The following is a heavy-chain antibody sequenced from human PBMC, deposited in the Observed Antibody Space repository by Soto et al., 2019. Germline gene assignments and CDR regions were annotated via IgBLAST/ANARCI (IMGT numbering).Heavy chain of an antibody. CDR1: GFSLDHYA. CDR2: ISWDSGVI. V-gene: IGHV3-9*01. Sequence: EVHLVESGGGLAQPGRSLRLSCVASGFSLDHYAMHWVRQAPGKGLEWVSGISWDSGVIDYADSVRGRFTISRDNAKNFLYLQMTSLSAEDTALYYCVKDNVGVYCSGGSCYFDYWGQGSLVTVSS. J-gene: IGHJ4*02. CDR3: VKDNVGVYCSGGSCYFDY. D-gene: IGHD2-15*01.